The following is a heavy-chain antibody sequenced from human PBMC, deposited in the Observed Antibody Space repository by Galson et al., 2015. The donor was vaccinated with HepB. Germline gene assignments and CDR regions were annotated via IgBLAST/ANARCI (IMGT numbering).Heavy chain of an antibody. Sequence: SLRLSCAASGFTFSSYAMSWVRQAPGKGLECVSGISGRDNKYYADSVKGRFTISRDNSKNTLYLQMNGLRAEDTAVYYCASGYYDSSGYYSGLDWGQGTLVTVSS. J-gene: IGHJ4*02. CDR1: GFTFSSYA. D-gene: IGHD3-22*01. CDR2: ISGRDNK. V-gene: IGHV3-23*01. CDR3: ASGYYDSSGYYSGLD.